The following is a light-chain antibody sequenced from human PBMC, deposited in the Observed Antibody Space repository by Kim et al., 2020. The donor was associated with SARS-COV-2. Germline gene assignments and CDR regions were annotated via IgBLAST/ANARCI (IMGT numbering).Light chain of an antibody. CDR2: GAS. Sequence: PGEGANLSCRASQSRSMNHLAWYQQKPGQAPRLLIYGASSRAAGIPDRFRGSGSGTDFTLTITRLEPEDFALYYCQQYGSSPKITFGQGTRLEIK. CDR1: QSRSMNH. J-gene: IGKJ5*01. V-gene: IGKV3-20*01. CDR3: QQYGSSPKIT.